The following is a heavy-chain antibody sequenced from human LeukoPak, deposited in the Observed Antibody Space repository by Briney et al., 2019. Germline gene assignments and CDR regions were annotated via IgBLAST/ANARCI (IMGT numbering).Heavy chain of an antibody. Sequence: GGSLRLSCAASGFTFSNAWMSWVRQAPGKGLEWAGRIKSKTDGGTTDYAAPVKGRFTISRDDSKNTLYLQMNSLKTEDTAVYYCTTIVGDRRGAFDIWGQGTMVTVSS. CDR3: TTIVGDRRGAFDI. V-gene: IGHV3-15*01. CDR1: GFTFSNAW. CDR2: IKSKTDGGTT. J-gene: IGHJ3*02. D-gene: IGHD1-26*01.